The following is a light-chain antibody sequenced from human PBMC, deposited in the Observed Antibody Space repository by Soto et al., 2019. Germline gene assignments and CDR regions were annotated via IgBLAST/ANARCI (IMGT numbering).Light chain of an antibody. Sequence: QSALTRPASVSGSPGQSITISCSGTSSDVGFYNYVSWFQQYPGKAPKLMIFEVTNRPSGVSDRFSGSKSDNTASLTISGLQADDEADYFCTSYTTSSTWVFGGGTKLTVL. J-gene: IGLJ3*02. CDR3: TSYTTSSTWV. CDR1: SSDVGFYNY. V-gene: IGLV2-14*01. CDR2: EVT.